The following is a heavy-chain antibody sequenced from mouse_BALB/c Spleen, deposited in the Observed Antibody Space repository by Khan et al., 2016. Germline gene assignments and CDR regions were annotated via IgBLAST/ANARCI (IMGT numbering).Heavy chain of an antibody. J-gene: IGHJ2*01. D-gene: IGHD2-4*01. V-gene: IGHV1-18*01. Sequence: VQLQQSDPDLVKPGASVKISCKASGYSFTAYYMYWVKQSPGKSLEWIGRINPNNGATTFNQKFKGKAIITVDKSSTTAYMELRSLASEDSAVYCCKRDDYVNWGQGTALTVSS. CDR2: INPNNGAT. CDR3: KRDDYVN. CDR1: GYSFTAYY.